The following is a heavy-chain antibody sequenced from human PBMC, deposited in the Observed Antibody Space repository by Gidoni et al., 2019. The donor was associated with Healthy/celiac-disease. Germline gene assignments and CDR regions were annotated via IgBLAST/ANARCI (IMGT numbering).Heavy chain of an antibody. CDR2: ISPGDSDT. CDR1: GSSFTSYW. V-gene: IGHV5-51*03. CDR3: ARLSYGSGSYHFDY. J-gene: IGHJ4*02. D-gene: IGHD3-10*01. Sequence: EVQLVQSGAEVKRPGESLTIPCKGSGSSFTSYWTGWVRQMPGKGLEWMGIISPGDSDTRYSPSFQGQVTISADKSISTAYLQWSSLKASDTAMYYCARLSYGSGSYHFDYWGQGTLVTVSS.